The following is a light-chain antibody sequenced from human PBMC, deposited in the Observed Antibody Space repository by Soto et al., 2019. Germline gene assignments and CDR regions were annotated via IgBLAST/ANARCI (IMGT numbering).Light chain of an antibody. J-gene: IGLJ2*01. Sequence: QSALTQPASVSGSPGQSITISCTGTSSDVGGYNYVSWYQQHPGKAPKLMIYEVSNRPSGVSNRFSGSKSGNTASLTISGLQAEDEADYYCSSYTSSSTVVFGGGTKHTVL. CDR2: EVS. V-gene: IGLV2-14*01. CDR3: SSYTSSSTVV. CDR1: SSDVGGYNY.